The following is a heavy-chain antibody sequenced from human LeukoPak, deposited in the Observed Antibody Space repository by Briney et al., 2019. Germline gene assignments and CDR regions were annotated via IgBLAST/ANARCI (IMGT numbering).Heavy chain of an antibody. Sequence: GGSLRLSCAASGFTFSSYAMHWVRQAPGKGLEWVAVISYDGSNKYYADSVKGRFTISRDNSKNTLYLQMNSLRAEDTAVYYCARVSKGKLRFLEWSRYYYYYMDVWGKGTTVTVSS. CDR1: GFTFSSYA. J-gene: IGHJ6*03. CDR2: ISYDGSNK. V-gene: IGHV3-30*04. CDR3: ARVSKGKLRFLEWSRYYYYYMDV. D-gene: IGHD3-3*01.